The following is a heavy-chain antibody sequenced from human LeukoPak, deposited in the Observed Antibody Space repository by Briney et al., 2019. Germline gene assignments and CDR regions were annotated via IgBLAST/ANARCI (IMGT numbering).Heavy chain of an antibody. V-gene: IGHV3-33*01. D-gene: IGHD4-17*01. CDR3: ARDFGTTVTTLGAVDI. Sequence: PGGSLRLCCAASGFTFSHYGMHWVRQAPGKGLEWVALIWDDGNKKSHADTVKGRFTISRDNSKNTLYLQMNSLRAEDTAVYYCARDFGTTVTTLGAVDIWGQGTKVIVSS. CDR1: GFTFSHYG. J-gene: IGHJ3*02. CDR2: IWDDGNKK.